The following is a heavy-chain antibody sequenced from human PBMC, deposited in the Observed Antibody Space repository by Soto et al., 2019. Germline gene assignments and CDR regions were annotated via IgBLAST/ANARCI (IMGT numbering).Heavy chain of an antibody. CDR1: GFTFSSYS. V-gene: IGHV3-48*02. J-gene: IGHJ4*02. CDR2: ISSSSSTI. CDR3: ARDWAPSSPQFGCXDY. Sequence: PGGSLRLSCAASGFTFSSYSMNWVRQAPGKGLEWVSYISSSSSTIYYADSVKGRFTISRDNAKNSLYLQMNSLRDEDTAVYYCARDWAPSSPQFGCXDYWGQGTLVTVSS. D-gene: IGHD3-10*01.